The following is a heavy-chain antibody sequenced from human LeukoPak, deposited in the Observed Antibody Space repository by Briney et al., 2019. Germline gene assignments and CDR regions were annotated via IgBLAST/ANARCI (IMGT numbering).Heavy chain of an antibody. D-gene: IGHD5-12*01. CDR1: GFTFSSSW. V-gene: IGHV3-74*01. J-gene: IGHJ5*02. CDR3: AKDLGRGYDLIPNWFDP. Sequence: GGSLRLTCAASGFTFSSSWMHWVRQAPGKGLVWVSCINSDGSSPSYADSVKGRFTISRDNSKNTLYLQMNSLRAEDTAVYYCAKDLGRGYDLIPNWFDPWGQGTLVTVSS. CDR2: INSDGSSP.